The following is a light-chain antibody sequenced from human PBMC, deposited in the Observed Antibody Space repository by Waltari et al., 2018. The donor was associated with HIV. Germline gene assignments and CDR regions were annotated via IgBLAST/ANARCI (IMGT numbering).Light chain of an antibody. Sequence: QSVLTQPPSVSGAPGPRVTISCTGSSSNIGANYDVHWYQQFPGTAPKLLLSGNNDQPSGVPDRFSGSRSGTSASLAITGLQADDEADYYCQSYDSSLSGSVVFGGGTKLTVL. CDR1: SSNIGANYD. V-gene: IGLV1-40*01. CDR2: GNN. J-gene: IGLJ2*01. CDR3: QSYDSSLSGSVV.